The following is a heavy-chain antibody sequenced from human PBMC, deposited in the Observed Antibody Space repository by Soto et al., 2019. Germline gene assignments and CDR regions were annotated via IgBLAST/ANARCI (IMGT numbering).Heavy chain of an antibody. CDR3: ARGHRTAAADI. J-gene: IGHJ4*02. Sequence: WGSLIVSCATSGFTFSSYAMHWVRQAPGKGLAWVAVISYDGSNKYYADSVNGRFTISRDNSKNTLYLQMNSLRAEDTAVYYCARGHRTAAADIWGQGTLVTVSS. V-gene: IGHV3-30*04. CDR2: ISYDGSNK. CDR1: GFTFSSYA. D-gene: IGHD6-13*01.